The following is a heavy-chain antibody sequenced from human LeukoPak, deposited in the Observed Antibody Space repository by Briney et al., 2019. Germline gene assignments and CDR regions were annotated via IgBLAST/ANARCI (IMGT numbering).Heavy chain of an antibody. J-gene: IGHJ6*02. CDR1: GGSISSGDYY. D-gene: IGHD2-15*01. V-gene: IGHV4-30-4*01. Sequence: SQTLSLTRTVSGGSISSGDYYWSWIRQPPGKGLEWIGYIYYSGSTYYNPSLKSRVTISVDTSKNQFSLKLSSVTAADTAVYYCAKRSIVVVRSSRYYYGMDVWGQGTTVTVSS. CDR3: AKRSIVVVRSSRYYYGMDV. CDR2: IYYSGST.